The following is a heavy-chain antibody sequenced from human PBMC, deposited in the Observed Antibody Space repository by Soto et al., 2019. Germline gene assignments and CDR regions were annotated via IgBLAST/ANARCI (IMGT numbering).Heavy chain of an antibody. D-gene: IGHD6-13*01. CDR3: ARWAMAAAGSSYYYYYGMDV. J-gene: IGHJ6*02. V-gene: IGHV1-3*01. CDR2: INAGNGNT. Sequence: QVQLVQSGAEVKKPGASVKVSCKASGYTFTSYAMHWVRQAPGQRLEWMGWINAGNGNTKYSQKCQGRVTITRDTSASTAYMELSSLRSEDTAVYYCARWAMAAAGSSYYYYYGMDVWGQGTTVTVSS. CDR1: GYTFTSYA.